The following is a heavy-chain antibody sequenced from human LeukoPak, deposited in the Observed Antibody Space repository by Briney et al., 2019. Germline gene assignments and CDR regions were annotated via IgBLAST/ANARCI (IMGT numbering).Heavy chain of an antibody. CDR3: ARDLGAYYDSSDNWFDP. D-gene: IGHD3-22*01. Sequence: QPGGSLRLSCAASGITLSNYWMHWVRQVPGKGLVWVSAISGSGGSTYYADSVKGRFTISRDNSKNTLYLQMNSLRAEDTALYYCARDLGAYYDSSDNWFDPWGQGTLVTVSS. CDR2: ISGSGGST. J-gene: IGHJ5*02. CDR1: GITLSNYW. V-gene: IGHV3-23*01.